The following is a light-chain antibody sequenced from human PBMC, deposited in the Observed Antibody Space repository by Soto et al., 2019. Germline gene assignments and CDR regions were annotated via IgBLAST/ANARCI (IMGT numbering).Light chain of an antibody. V-gene: IGKV1-39*01. CDR2: AAS. J-gene: IGKJ4*01. CDR1: QSISNY. CDR3: QQSYTLSPLT. Sequence: DIQMTQSTSSLSASVGDRVIITFRTSQSISNYLNWYQHKPGKAPKVLISAASNLQSGVPSRFSGSGSGTVFTLTISSLQPEDFATYFCQQSYTLSPLTFGGGTNVDIK.